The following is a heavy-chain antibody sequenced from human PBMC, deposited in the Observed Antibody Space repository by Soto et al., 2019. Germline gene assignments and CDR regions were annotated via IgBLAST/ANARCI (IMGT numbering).Heavy chain of an antibody. CDR2: IYYRGIT. V-gene: IGHV4-39*01. CDR1: GGSISSSTHY. Sequence: QLQLQESAPGLVKPSETLSLICTVSGGSISSSTHYWGWIRQPPGKGLEWIGTIYYRGITYYNSSLKSRVTTSIDTSKNQFSLTLSSVTAADTAVYYCASPFGGGYNTLWGQGTLVTVS. CDR3: ASPFGGGYNTL. D-gene: IGHD3-16*01. J-gene: IGHJ4*02.